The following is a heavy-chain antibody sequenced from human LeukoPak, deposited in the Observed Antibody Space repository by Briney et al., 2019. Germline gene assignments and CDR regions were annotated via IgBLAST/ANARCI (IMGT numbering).Heavy chain of an antibody. CDR2: IYYSGST. CDR3: ARGWRYSYGYWFDY. Sequence: KTSETLSLTCTVSGVSISSYYWSWIRQPPGKGLEWIGYIYYSGSTNYNPSPKSRVTISVDTSKNQFSLKLSSVTAADTAVYYCARGWRYSYGYWFDYWGQGTLVTVSS. J-gene: IGHJ5*01. CDR1: GVSISSYY. D-gene: IGHD5-18*01. V-gene: IGHV4-59*01.